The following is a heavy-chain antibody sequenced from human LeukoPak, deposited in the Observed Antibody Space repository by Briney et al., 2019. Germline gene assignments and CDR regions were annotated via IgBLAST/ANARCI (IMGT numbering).Heavy chain of an antibody. Sequence: SGGSLRLSCTGSGFIFSSYGLFWIRQAPGKGLEWVSYISSSGSTIYYADSVKGRFTISRDNAKNSLYLQMNSLRAEDTAVYYCAREILKMATKEYYMDVWGKGTTVTVSS. D-gene: IGHD5-24*01. CDR3: AREILKMATKEYYMDV. CDR1: GFIFSSYG. J-gene: IGHJ6*03. CDR2: ISSSGSTI. V-gene: IGHV3-11*01.